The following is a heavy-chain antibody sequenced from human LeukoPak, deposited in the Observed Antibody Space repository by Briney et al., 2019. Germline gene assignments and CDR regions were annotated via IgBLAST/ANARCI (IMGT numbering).Heavy chain of an antibody. D-gene: IGHD2-2*01. J-gene: IGHJ6*03. CDR1: GGTFSSYA. CDR2: IIPIFGTA. Sequence: SVKVSCKASGGTFSSYAISWVRQAPGQGLEWMGGIIPIFGTANYAQKFQGRVTITTDESTSTAYMELSSLRFEDTAVYYCARVVEVRPLGNYYYYMDVWGKGTTVTVSS. CDR3: ARVVEVRPLGNYYYYMDV. V-gene: IGHV1-69*05.